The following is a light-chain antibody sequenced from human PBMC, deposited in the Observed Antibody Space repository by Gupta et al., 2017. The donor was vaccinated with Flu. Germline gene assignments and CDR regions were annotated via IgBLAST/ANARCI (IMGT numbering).Light chain of an antibody. CDR3: CSYAGRTTV. V-gene: IGLV2-23*02. CDR1: SSDVGSYDL. J-gene: IGLJ2*01. CDR2: EVS. Sequence: QSITISCTGTSSDVGSYDLVSWYQQHPGRAPKLIIYEVSKRPSGVSNRFSGSKSGSAASLTISGVQAEDEAEYYCCSYAGRTTVFGGGTKLAVL.